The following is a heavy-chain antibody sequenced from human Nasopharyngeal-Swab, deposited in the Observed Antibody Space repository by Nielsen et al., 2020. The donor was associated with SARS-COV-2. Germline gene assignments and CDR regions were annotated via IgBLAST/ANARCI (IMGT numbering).Heavy chain of an antibody. CDR1: GFSITYRF. J-gene: IGHJ6*02. CDR2: ITPFNGNA. CDR3: ASGQCINGVCNPTDGLDV. D-gene: IGHD2-8*01. Sequence: SSVKVSCKASGFSITYRFLHWMRQAPGQALEWMGWITPFNGNAKYAQKFQGRVSITRDGSRTTASLELSSLRPDDTAMYFCASGQCINGVCNPTDGLDVWGQGTSVTVSS. V-gene: IGHV1-45*02.